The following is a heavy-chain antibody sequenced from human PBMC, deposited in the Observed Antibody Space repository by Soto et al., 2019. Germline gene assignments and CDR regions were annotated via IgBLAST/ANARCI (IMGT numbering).Heavy chain of an antibody. D-gene: IGHD3-22*01. V-gene: IGHV3-30*04. Sequence: PGGSLRLSCVASGFNFSNYALHWVRQAPGKGLEWVAVISYDGRDKYYADSVKGRFTISRDDSKKIVNLRVNSLRAADTAVYYCTRGGNYYDSSGYLRPDYYYYYGLDVWGQGTRVTVSS. J-gene: IGHJ6*02. CDR3: TRGGNYYDSSGYLRPDYYYYYGLDV. CDR2: ISYDGRDK. CDR1: GFNFSNYA.